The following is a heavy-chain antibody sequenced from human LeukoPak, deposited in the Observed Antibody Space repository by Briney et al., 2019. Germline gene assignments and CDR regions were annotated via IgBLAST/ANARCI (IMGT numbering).Heavy chain of an antibody. D-gene: IGHD1-14*01. CDR2: VYHNGET. Sequence: SETLSLTCTVSGYSISTNYYWAWIRQSPGTGLEWIGSVYHNGETYYNPSLKSRVTISVDTSKNQFSLKLRSVTAAATAVYYCARERSRGVPEDAFDIWGQGTMVTVSS. J-gene: IGHJ3*02. V-gene: IGHV4-38-2*02. CDR3: ARERSRGVPEDAFDI. CDR1: GYSISTNYY.